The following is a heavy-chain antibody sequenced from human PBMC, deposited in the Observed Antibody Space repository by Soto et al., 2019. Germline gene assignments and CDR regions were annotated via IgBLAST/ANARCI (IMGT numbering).Heavy chain of an antibody. Sequence: QVQLVESGGGVVQPGRSLRLSCAASGFTFSSYGMHWVRQAPGKGLEWVAVISYDGSNKYYADSVKGRFTISRDNSKNTLYLQMNSLRAEDTAVYYCAKEAASWYSSSFNYFDYWGQGTLVNVSS. CDR1: GFTFSSYG. V-gene: IGHV3-30*18. J-gene: IGHJ4*02. CDR3: AKEAASWYSSSFNYFDY. CDR2: ISYDGSNK. D-gene: IGHD6-13*01.